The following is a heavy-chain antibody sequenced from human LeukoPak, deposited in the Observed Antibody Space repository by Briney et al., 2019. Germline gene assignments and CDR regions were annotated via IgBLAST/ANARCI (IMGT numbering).Heavy chain of an antibody. D-gene: IGHD3-10*01. J-gene: IGHJ5*02. CDR3: ARGGYYGSGNDFRFDP. CDR2: IIPIFGTA. CDR1: GGTFTNYG. V-gene: IGHV1-69*01. Sequence: SVKVSCKDSGGTFTNYGFNWVRQAPGQGLEWMGGIIPIFGTANYAQKFQARVTITADESTTTAYMELTSLRSEDTAVYYCARGGYYGSGNDFRFDPWGQGTLVTVSS.